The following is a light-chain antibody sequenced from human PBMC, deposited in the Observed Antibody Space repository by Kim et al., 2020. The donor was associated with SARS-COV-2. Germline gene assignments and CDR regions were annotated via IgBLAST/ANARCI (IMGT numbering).Light chain of an antibody. CDR1: QSVNNN. V-gene: IGKV3-15*01. CDR2: SVS. J-gene: IGKJ1*01. Sequence: ETVMTQSPGTLSVSPGEGATLSCRASQSVNNNLAWYQQKPGQAPRLLIFSVSMRATGVPARFSGSGSGTEFTLTISSLQSEDFAIYYCQQYNSWPRTFGHGTKVDIK. CDR3: QQYNSWPRT.